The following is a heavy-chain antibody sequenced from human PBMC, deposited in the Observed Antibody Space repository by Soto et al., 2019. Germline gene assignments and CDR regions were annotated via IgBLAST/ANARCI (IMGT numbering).Heavy chain of an antibody. CDR1: GGSISSGDYY. CDR2: IYYSGST. V-gene: IGHV4-30-4*01. CDR3: ARVRSSGWYNDFDY. J-gene: IGHJ4*02. Sequence: SETLSLTCTVSGGSISSGDYYWSWIRQPPGKGLEWIGYIYYSGSTYYNPSLKSRVTISVDTSKNQFSLKLSSVTAADTAVYYCARVRSSGWYNDFDYWGQGTLVTVSS. D-gene: IGHD6-19*01.